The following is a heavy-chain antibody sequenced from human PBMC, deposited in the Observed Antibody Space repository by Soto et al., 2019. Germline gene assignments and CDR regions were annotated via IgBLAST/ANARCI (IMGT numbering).Heavy chain of an antibody. Sequence: GASVKVSCKTSGYTFTAYYLHWVRHSPLQWLELMGWIYPNSGATNYAQKFQGRVTMTTDTSIRTVYMELSRLRSDDTAVYYCARDSHYAILPGYYRNDCDMWGQGTMVTVSS. D-gene: IGHD3-9*01. J-gene: IGHJ3*02. CDR3: ARDSHYAILPGYYRNDCDM. CDR1: GYTFTAYY. CDR2: IYPNSGAT. V-gene: IGHV1-2*02.